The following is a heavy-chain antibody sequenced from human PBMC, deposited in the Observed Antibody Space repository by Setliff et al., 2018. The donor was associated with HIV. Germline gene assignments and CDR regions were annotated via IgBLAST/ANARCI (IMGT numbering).Heavy chain of an antibody. D-gene: IGHD1-26*01. V-gene: IGHV1-58*02. CDR1: GFTFTRSA. J-gene: IGHJ6*04. CDR2: IVVGSGNT. Sequence: GASVKVSCKASGFTFTRSAMQWVRQARGQRLEWIGWIVVGSGNTNYAQKFQERVTMTSDTSTGTVYMELSSLRSEDTAVYYCASAIVGLGYNFFSVDVWGKGTTVTVSS. CDR3: ASAIVGLGYNFFSVDV.